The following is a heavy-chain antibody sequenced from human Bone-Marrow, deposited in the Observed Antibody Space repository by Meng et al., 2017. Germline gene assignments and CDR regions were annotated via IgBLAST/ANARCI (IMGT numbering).Heavy chain of an antibody. J-gene: IGHJ4*02. CDR1: GGTFSSYA. CDR2: IIPIFGTA. Sequence: SVKVSCKASGGTFSSYAISWVRQAPGQGLEWMGGIIPIFGTANYAQKFQGRVTMTEDTSTDTAYMELSSLRSEDTAVYYCATGDTMIVVARRYFDYWGQGTLVTVSS. V-gene: IGHV1-69*06. D-gene: IGHD3-22*01. CDR3: ATGDTMIVVARRYFDY.